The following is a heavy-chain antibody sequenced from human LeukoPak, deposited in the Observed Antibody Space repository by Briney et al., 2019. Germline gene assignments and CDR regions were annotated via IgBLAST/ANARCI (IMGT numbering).Heavy chain of an antibody. CDR2: IYHSGST. J-gene: IGHJ5*02. CDR3: ARQVYCSSTSCSELDWFDP. Sequence: PSETLSLTCAVSGGSISSGGYSWSWIRQPPGKGLEWIGDIYHSGSTYYNPSLKSRVTISVDRSKNQFSLKLSSVTAADTAVYYCARQVYCSSTSCSELDWFDPWGQGTLVTVSS. V-gene: IGHV4-30-2*01. CDR1: GGSISSGGYS. D-gene: IGHD2-2*01.